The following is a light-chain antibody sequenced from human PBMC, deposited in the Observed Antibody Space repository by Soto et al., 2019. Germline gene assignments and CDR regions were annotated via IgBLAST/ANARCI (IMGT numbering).Light chain of an antibody. CDR1: SSDVGGYNY. V-gene: IGLV2-8*01. CDR2: EVN. Sequence: QSALTQPPSASGSPGQSVTISCTGTSSDVGGYNYVSWFQQHPGKAPRLMIYEVNQRPSGVPDRSSGSKSGNTASLTVSGVQAEDEADYYCISYAGSNTQVFGSGTKLTVL. CDR3: ISYAGSNTQV. J-gene: IGLJ1*01.